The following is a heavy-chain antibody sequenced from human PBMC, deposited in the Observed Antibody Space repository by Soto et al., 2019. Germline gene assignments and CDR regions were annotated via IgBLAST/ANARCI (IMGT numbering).Heavy chain of an antibody. Sequence: SVKVSCKASGGTFSNFVISWVRQALGQGLEWMGGNIPIFGTANYAQKFQGRVTIIADESTGTTYMELTSLRSEDTAVYYCARATPLAGHTKYGNYFDYWGQGTLVTVSS. CDR2: NIPIFGTA. J-gene: IGHJ4*02. CDR1: GGTFSNFV. V-gene: IGHV1-69*13. CDR3: ARATPLAGHTKYGNYFDY. D-gene: IGHD2-15*01.